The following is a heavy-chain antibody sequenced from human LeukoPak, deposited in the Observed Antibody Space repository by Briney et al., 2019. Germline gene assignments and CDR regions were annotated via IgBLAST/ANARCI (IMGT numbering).Heavy chain of an antibody. D-gene: IGHD3-22*01. V-gene: IGHV3-7*01. J-gene: IGHJ1*01. CDR1: GFTFTSYW. CDR3: ARPTTYHYDSSGYYYKYFHH. Sequence: GGSLRLSCAASGFTFTSYWMTWVRQAPGKGLEWVANIKQDGSEKYYVDSVKGRFSISRDDAKNSLYLQMNSLRAEDTAVYYCARPTTYHYDSSGYYYKYFHHWGQGTLVTVSS. CDR2: IKQDGSEK.